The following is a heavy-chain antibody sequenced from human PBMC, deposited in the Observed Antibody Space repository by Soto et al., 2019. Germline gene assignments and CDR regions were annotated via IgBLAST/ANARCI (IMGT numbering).Heavy chain of an antibody. CDR2: INAGNGNT. CDR3: ARDGANYYGSGSYSTPMDV. Sequence: ASVKGSCKASGYTFTSYAMHWVRQAPGQRLEWMGWINAGNGNTKYSQKFQGRVTITRDTSASTAYMELSSLRSEDTAVYYCARDGANYYGSGSYSTPMDVWGKGTTVTVSS. D-gene: IGHD3-10*01. CDR1: GYTFTSYA. V-gene: IGHV1-3*01. J-gene: IGHJ6*03.